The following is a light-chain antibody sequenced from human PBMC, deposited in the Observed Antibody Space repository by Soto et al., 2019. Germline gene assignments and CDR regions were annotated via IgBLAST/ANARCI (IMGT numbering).Light chain of an antibody. Sequence: QSVLTQPPSVSAAPRQKVTISCSGSSSNIGNNFVSWYQHLPGTAPKLLIFENDKLPSGIPDRFSASKSGTSATLGITGLQTGDEADYYCGTWDSSLSAVVFGGGTKLTV. J-gene: IGLJ3*02. V-gene: IGLV1-51*02. CDR2: END. CDR3: GTWDSSLSAVV. CDR1: SSNIGNNF.